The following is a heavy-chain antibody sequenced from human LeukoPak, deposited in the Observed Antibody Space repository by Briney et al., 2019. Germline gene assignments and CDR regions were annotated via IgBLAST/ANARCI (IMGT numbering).Heavy chain of an antibody. V-gene: IGHV1-8*01. CDR2: MNPNSGNT. Sequence: GASVKVSCKASGYTFTSYDINWVRQATGQGLEWMGWMNPNSGNTGYAQKFQGRVTMTRNTSISTAYMELSSLRSEDTAVYYCARNSYGYGGLYYYYYYYMDVWGKGTTVTVSS. D-gene: IGHD5-18*01. J-gene: IGHJ6*03. CDR1: GYTFTSYD. CDR3: ARNSYGYGGLYYYYYYYMDV.